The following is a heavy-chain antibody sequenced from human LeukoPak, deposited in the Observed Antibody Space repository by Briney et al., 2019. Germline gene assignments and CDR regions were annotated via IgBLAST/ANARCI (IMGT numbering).Heavy chain of an antibody. V-gene: IGHV3-72*01. CDR3: ARDRGGSYSAIDY. CDR1: GFTFSDHY. J-gene: IGHJ4*02. CDR2: TRNKANSYTT. Sequence: GGSLRLSCAASGFTFSDHYMDWVRQAPGKGLEWVGRTRNKANSYTTEYAASVKGRFTISRDDSKNSLYLQMNSLRAEDTAVYYCARDRGGSYSAIDYWGQGTLVTVSS. D-gene: IGHD1-26*01.